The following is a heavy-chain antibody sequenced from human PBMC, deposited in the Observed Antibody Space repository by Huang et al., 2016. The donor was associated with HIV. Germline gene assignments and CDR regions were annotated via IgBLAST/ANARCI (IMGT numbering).Heavy chain of an antibody. CDR2: IITIVGTP. CDR3: ARDRKYDNAWYWFDP. CDR1: GGTFSSYA. J-gene: IGHJ5*02. V-gene: IGHV1-69*01. D-gene: IGHD1-1*01. Sequence: QVQLVQSGAEVKKPGSSVRVSCEASGGTFSSYAINWVRQAPGQGREWMGGIITIVGTPNYAQKFQGRVTITADESTSTAYMELSSLRSDDTAVYYCARDRKYDNAWYWFDPWGQGTLVTVSS.